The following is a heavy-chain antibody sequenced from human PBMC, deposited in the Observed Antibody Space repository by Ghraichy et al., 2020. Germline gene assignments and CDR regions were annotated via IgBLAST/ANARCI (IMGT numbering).Heavy chain of an antibody. Sequence: SETLSLTCAVFGGSFSGHYWNWIRQPPGKGLEWIGEISYSGTTNYNPSLKSRVTISVDTSKNQFSLKLSSVTAADTAVYYCARGRQLFRSFDFWGQGTLVIVSS. CDR2: ISYSGTT. D-gene: IGHD2-21*01. V-gene: IGHV4-34*01. CDR1: GGSFSGHY. CDR3: ARGRQLFRSFDF. J-gene: IGHJ4*02.